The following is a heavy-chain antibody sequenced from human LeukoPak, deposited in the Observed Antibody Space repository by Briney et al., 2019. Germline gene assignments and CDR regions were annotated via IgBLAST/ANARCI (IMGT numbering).Heavy chain of an antibody. CDR1: GFTFSNVW. CDR3: TSTLGY. Sequence: GGSLRLSCAASGFTFSNVWMTWVRQAPGKGREWVGRIQAKNDGETTDYAAPVKGRFTISRDDSKNTLYLQMDSLKIEDTAVYYCTSTLGYWGHGTLVTVSS. V-gene: IGHV3-15*01. D-gene: IGHD3-16*01. CDR2: IQAKNDGETT. J-gene: IGHJ4*01.